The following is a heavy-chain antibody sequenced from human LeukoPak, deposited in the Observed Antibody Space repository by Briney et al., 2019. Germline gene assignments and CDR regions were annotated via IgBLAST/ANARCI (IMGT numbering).Heavy chain of an antibody. D-gene: IGHD6-25*01. CDR2: INPKNGGT. J-gene: IGHJ4*02. V-gene: IGHV1-2*02. CDR1: GYNFAHN. CDR3: VVSVQAAAIPAFDS. Sequence: ASVKVSCKASGYNFAHNIHWVRQAPGQGHEFMGWINPKNGGTKYAQNFQGRVTMTRDTSISTVYMELSSLGSDDTAVYYCVVSVQAAAIPAFDSWGQGTLVTVSS.